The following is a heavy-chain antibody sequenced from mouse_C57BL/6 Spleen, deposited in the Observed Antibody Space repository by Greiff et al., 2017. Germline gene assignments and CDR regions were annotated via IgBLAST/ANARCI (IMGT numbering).Heavy chain of an antibody. D-gene: IGHD2-2*01. CDR1: GYTFTSYW. V-gene: IGHV1-53*01. J-gene: IGHJ4*01. Sequence: QVQLQQPGTELVKPGASVKLSCKASGYTFTSYWMHWVKQRPGQGLEWIGNINPSNGGTNYNEKFKSKATLTVDKSSSTAYMQLSCLTSEDSAVYYCASFGYLYYAIDYWGQGTSVTVSS. CDR2: INPSNGGT. CDR3: ASFGYLYYAIDY.